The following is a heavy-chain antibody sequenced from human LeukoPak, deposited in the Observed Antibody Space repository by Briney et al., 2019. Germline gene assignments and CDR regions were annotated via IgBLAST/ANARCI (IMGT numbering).Heavy chain of an antibody. D-gene: IGHD3-22*01. V-gene: IGHV3-74*01. Sequence: GGSLRLSCAASGFTFNAFWMHWVRHAPGKGLVWVSRINSDGSSIAYADSVKGRFTISRDNAKNTLYLQMNSLKAEDAAVYYCARGLVHDTSGYYSDYWGQGTLVTVSS. J-gene: IGHJ4*02. CDR2: INSDGSSI. CDR3: ARGLVHDTSGYYSDY. CDR1: GFTFNAFW.